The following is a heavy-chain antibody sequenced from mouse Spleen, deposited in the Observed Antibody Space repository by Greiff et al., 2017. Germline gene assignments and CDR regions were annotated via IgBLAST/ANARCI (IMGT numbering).Heavy chain of an antibody. CDR1: GYTFTSYW. D-gene: IGHD1-1*01. CDR2: IDPSDSYT. J-gene: IGHJ3*01. Sequence: VQLQQSGAELVMPGASVKLSCKASGYTFTSYWMHWVKQRPGQGLEWIGEIDPSDSYTNYNQKFKGKATLTVDKSSSTAYMQLSSLTSEDSAVYYCARSGYYGSIPWFAYWGQGTLVTVSA. CDR3: ARSGYYGSIPWFAY. V-gene: IGHV1-69*01.